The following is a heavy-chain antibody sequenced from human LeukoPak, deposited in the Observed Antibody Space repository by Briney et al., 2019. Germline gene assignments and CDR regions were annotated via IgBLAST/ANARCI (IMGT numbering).Heavy chain of an antibody. J-gene: IGHJ4*02. Sequence: GGSLRLSCAASGFTFDDYAMHWVRQAPGNGLEWVSGISWNSGSIGYADSVKGRFTISRDNAKNSLYLQMNSLRAEDTALYYCAKDIEEMATGGYFDYWGQGTLVTVSS. D-gene: IGHD5-24*01. CDR1: GFTFDDYA. V-gene: IGHV3-9*01. CDR2: ISWNSGSI. CDR3: AKDIEEMATGGYFDY.